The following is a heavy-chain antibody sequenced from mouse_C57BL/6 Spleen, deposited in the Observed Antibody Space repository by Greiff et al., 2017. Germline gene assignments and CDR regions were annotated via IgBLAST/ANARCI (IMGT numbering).Heavy chain of an antibody. V-gene: IGHV3-6*01. CDR1: GFSITSGDY. CDR3: SGVSSFWYFDV. J-gene: IGHJ1*03. Sequence: EVQLQQSGPGLVKPSQSLSLTCSVTGFSITSGDYWNCIRQFPGNKLEWMGYISYHGSNYYNPSLTNRIYITCDTSKNQFFLKLNSVTTEDTATYFCSGVSSFWYFDVWGTGTTVTVSS. D-gene: IGHD1-1*01. CDR2: ISYHGSN.